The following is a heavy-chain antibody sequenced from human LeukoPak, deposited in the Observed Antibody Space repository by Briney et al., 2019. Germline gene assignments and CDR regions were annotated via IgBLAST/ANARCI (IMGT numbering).Heavy chain of an antibody. CDR1: GFTFSIYG. CDR2: IWEDGTNI. D-gene: IGHD6-19*01. CDR3: ARPGYNSGWYEY. Sequence: GTALRLSCIASGFTFSIYGMHWVRQSPGKGLEWLAGIWEDGTNINYADSVKGRFTISRDNSKNTIYLQTNRLRVEDPAVYYCARPGYNSGWYEYWGQGTLLTVSS. J-gene: IGHJ4*02. V-gene: IGHV3-33*01.